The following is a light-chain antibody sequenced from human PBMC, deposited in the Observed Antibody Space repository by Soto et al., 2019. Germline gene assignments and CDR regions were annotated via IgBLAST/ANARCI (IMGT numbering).Light chain of an antibody. CDR1: QGISSW. Sequence: DIHMTQSPSSVSASVGDTVTITCRASQGISSWLAWYQRKPGRAPKLLIHAASRLQAGVPLRLSGSGSGTDFNLTISELQPEDFATYYCQXLNSFPLTCGQGTRLEI. V-gene: IGKV1D-12*01. CDR3: QXLNSFPLT. CDR2: AAS. J-gene: IGKJ5*01.